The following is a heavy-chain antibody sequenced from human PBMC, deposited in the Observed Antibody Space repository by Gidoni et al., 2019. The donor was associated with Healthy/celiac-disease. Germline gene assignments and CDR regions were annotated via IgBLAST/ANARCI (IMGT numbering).Heavy chain of an antibody. CDR2: INAGNGNT. D-gene: IGHD2-21*01. Sequence: QVQLVQSGAEVKKPGASVKVSCKASGYTFTSYARHWVRQAPGQRLEWMGWINAGNGNTKYSQKFQGRVTITRDTSASTAYMELSSLRSEDTAVYYCARGPGVVVIAPYYYYMDVWGKGTTVTVSS. V-gene: IGHV1-3*01. J-gene: IGHJ6*03. CDR3: ARGPGVVVIAPYYYYMDV. CDR1: GYTFTSYA.